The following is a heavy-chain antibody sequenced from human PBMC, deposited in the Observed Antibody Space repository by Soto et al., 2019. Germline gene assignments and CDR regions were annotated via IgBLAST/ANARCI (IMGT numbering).Heavy chain of an antibody. D-gene: IGHD3-3*01. CDR3: ASQIGYYDFWSGYLDAFDI. CDR1: GGTFSSYA. CDR2: IIPIFGTA. Sequence: SVKVSCKDSGGTFSSYASSWVRQAPGQGLEWMGGIIPIFGTADYAQKFQGRVTITADESTSTAYVELSSLRSEDTAVYHCASQIGYYDFWSGYLDAFDIWGQGTMVTV. V-gene: IGHV1-69*13. J-gene: IGHJ3*02.